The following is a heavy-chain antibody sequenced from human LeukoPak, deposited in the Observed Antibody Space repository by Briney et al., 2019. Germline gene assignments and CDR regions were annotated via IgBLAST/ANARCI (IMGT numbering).Heavy chain of an antibody. Sequence: GGSLRLSCAASGFTFSSYAMSWVRQAPGKGLEWVSAISGSGGSTYYADSVKVRFSISRDNSKNTLYLQMNSLRAEDTAVYYCAKATYYGSGSPRPGIDYWGQGTLVTVSS. CDR2: ISGSGGST. CDR3: AKATYYGSGSPRPGIDY. J-gene: IGHJ4*02. V-gene: IGHV3-23*01. D-gene: IGHD3-10*01. CDR1: GFTFSSYA.